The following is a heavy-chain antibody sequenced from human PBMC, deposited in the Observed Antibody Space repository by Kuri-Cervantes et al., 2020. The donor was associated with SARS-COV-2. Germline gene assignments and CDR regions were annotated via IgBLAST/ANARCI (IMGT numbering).Heavy chain of an antibody. Sequence: GGSLRLSCAASGFTFSSCAMRWVRQAQGKGLEWVAVISYDGSKKYYADSVKGRFTISRDNSMNTLYLQMNSLRHEATDVYYCARPGHCSGGSCQWAFAIWGPGTMVTVSS. CDR2: ISYDGSKK. CDR3: ARPGHCSGGSCQWAFAI. V-gene: IGHV3-30-3*01. CDR1: GFTFSSCA. D-gene: IGHD2-15*01. J-gene: IGHJ3*02.